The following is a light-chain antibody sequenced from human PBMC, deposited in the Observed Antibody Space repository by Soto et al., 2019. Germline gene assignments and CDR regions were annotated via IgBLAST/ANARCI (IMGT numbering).Light chain of an antibody. J-gene: IGKJ5*01. Sequence: EIVLTQSPATPSLSPGERATLSCRASQSVSSYLAWYQQKPGQAPRLLIYDASTRATGIPARFSGSGSGTEFTLTISSLQAEDFAVYYCQQYNNWPPVTFGGGTRLEIK. CDR2: DAS. CDR3: QQYNNWPPVT. V-gene: IGKV3-15*01. CDR1: QSVSSY.